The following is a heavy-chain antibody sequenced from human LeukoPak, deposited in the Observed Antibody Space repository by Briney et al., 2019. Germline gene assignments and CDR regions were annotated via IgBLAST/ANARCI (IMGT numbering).Heavy chain of an antibody. V-gene: IGHV1-2*06. D-gene: IGHD3-9*01. CDR3: ARVSLTGYYLS. CDR2: INPNSGGT. J-gene: IGHJ5*02. Sequence: GASVKVSCKASGYTFTGYYMHWLRQAPAQGLEWMGRINPNSGGTNYAQKFQGRVTMTRDTSISTAYMELSRLRSDDTAVYYCARVSLTGYYLSWGQGTLVTVSS. CDR1: GYTFTGYY.